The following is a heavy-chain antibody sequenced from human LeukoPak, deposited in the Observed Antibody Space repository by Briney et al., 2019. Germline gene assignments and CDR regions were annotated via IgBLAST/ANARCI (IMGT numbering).Heavy chain of an antibody. V-gene: IGHV3-21*01. J-gene: IGHJ4*02. CDR3: ARDTGVRYFDWLPLDY. CDR2: ISSSSSYI. D-gene: IGHD3-9*01. CDR1: GFTFSSYS. Sequence: GGSLRLSCAASGFTFSSYSMNWVRQAPGKGLEWVSSISSSSSYIYYADSVKGRFTISRDNAKNSLYPQMNSLRAEDTAVYYCARDTGVRYFDWLPLDYWGQGTLVTVSS.